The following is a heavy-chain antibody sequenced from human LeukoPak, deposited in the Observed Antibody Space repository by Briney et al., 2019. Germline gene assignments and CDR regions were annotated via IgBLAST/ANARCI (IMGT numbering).Heavy chain of an antibody. CDR2: MYTSGST. V-gene: IGHV4-61*02. D-gene: IGHD3-3*01. CDR1: GGSISSGSYY. J-gene: IGHJ5*02. CDR3: ARNFWSGYWFDP. Sequence: SETLSLTCTVSGGSISSGSYYWSWIRQPAGKGLEWIGRMYTSGSTNYNPSLKSRVTISVDTSKNQFSLKLSSVTAADTAVYYCARNFWSGYWFDPWGQGTLVTVSS.